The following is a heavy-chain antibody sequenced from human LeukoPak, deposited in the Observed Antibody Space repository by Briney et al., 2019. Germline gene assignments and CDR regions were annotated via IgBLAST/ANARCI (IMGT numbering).Heavy chain of an antibody. CDR2: ISSSSSYI. V-gene: IGHV3-21*01. CDR3: ARNIVGATSQVYYFDY. Sequence: PGGSLRLSCAASGFTFSSYGMHWVRQAPGKGLEWVSSISSSSSYIYYADSVKGRFTISRDNAKNSLYLQMNSLRAEDTAVYYCARNIVGATSQVYYFDYWGQGTLVTVSS. D-gene: IGHD1-26*01. CDR1: GFTFSSYG. J-gene: IGHJ4*02.